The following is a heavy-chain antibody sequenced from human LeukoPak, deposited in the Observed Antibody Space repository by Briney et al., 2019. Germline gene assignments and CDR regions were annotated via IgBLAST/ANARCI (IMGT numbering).Heavy chain of an antibody. Sequence: SVKVSCKASGGTFSSYAISWVRQAPGQGLEWMGGIIPIFGTANYAQKFQGRVTITADESTSTAYMELSSLRSEDTAVYYCARVPASVASYYYYGMDVWGQGTTVTVSS. CDR3: ARVPASVASYYYYGMDV. CDR2: IIPIFGTA. D-gene: IGHD5-12*01. CDR1: GGTFSSYA. V-gene: IGHV1-69*13. J-gene: IGHJ6*02.